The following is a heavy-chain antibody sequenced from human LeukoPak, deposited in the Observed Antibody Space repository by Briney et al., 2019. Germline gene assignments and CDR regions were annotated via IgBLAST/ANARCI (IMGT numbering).Heavy chain of an antibody. CDR3: ARVYCSSTSCPYWFDP. CDR1: GYTFTGYY. D-gene: IGHD2-2*01. V-gene: IGHV1-2*06. Sequence: ASVTVSCTASGYTFTGYYMHWVRQAPGQGLEWMGRINPNSGGTNYAQKFQGRVTMTRDTSISTAYMELSRLRSDDTAVYYCARVYCSSTSCPYWFDPWGQGTLVTVSS. CDR2: INPNSGGT. J-gene: IGHJ5*02.